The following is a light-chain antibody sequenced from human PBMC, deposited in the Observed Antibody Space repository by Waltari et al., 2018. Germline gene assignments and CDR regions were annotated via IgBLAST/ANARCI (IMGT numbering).Light chain of an antibody. V-gene: IGKV2-30*02. CDR2: QVS. J-gene: IGKJ2*03. CDR1: QSLVHSDGKTY. CDR3: GQGTHWPLYS. Sequence: DVVLTQSPLSLPVTPGQPASITCKSTQSLVHSDGKTYLTWLQQRPGQPPRRLIYQVSNRDSGVPDRFSGSGTGTDFTLKISRVEAEDVGVYYCGQGTHWPLYSFGQGTTVEIK.